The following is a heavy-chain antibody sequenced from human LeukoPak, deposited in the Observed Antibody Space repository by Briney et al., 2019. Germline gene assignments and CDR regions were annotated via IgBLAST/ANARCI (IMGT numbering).Heavy chain of an antibody. V-gene: IGHV3-74*03. CDR1: GFAFNKYW. Sequence: GGSLRLSCAASGFAFNKYWVHWVRQVPGKGLVWVSRINGDGSSTMYADSVKGRFTIFRDNAKNTLYLQMNSLRAEDTAVYYCAKTDSTIPNLLDVWGQGATVTVSS. CDR3: AKTDSTIPNLLDV. CDR2: INGDGSST. J-gene: IGHJ6*02. D-gene: IGHD2-15*01.